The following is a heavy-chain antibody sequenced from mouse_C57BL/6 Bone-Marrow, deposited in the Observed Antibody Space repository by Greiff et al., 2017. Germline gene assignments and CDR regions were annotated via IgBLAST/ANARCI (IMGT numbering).Heavy chain of an antibody. V-gene: IGHV2-2*01. CDR2: IWSGGGT. J-gene: IGHJ1*03. D-gene: IGHD1-1*02. CDR1: GFSLTSYG. Sequence: QVQLQQSGPGLVQPSQSLSITCTVSGFSLTSYGVHWVRQSPGQGLEWLGVIWSGGGTDYNAAFISRLSIRKDNSKSQVFFKMNSLQTDDAAIYYCAATYGYWYFDVWGTGTTVTVSS. CDR3: AATYGYWYFDV.